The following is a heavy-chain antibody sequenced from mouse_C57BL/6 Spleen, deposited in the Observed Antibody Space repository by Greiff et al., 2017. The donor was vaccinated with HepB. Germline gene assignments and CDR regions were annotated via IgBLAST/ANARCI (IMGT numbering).Heavy chain of an antibody. CDR2: IDPSDSYT. D-gene: IGHD1-1*01. CDR1: GYTFTSYW. Sequence: VQLQQPGAELVKPGASVKLSCKASGYTFTSYWMQWVKQRPGQGLEWIGEIDPSDSYTNYNQKFKGKATLTVDTSSSTAYMQLSSLTSEDSAVYYCARRALVTTVVASYYFDYWGQGTTLTVSS. CDR3: ARRALVTTVVASYYFDY. J-gene: IGHJ2*01. V-gene: IGHV1-50*01.